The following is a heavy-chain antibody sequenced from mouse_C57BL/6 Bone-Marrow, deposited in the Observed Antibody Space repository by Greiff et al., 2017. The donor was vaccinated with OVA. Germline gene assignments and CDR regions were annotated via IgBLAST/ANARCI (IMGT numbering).Heavy chain of an antibody. CDR1: GFTFSDAW. CDR2: IRNKANNHAT. J-gene: IGHJ3*01. CDR3: TRPYYYGSSYVFAY. V-gene: IGHV6-6*01. D-gene: IGHD1-1*01. Sequence: EVKLQESGGGLVQPGGSMKLSCAASGFTFSDAWMDWVRQSPEKGLEWVAEIRNKANNHATYYAESVKGRFTISRDDSKSSVYLQMNSLRAEDTGIYYCTRPYYYGSSYVFAYWGQGTLVTVSA.